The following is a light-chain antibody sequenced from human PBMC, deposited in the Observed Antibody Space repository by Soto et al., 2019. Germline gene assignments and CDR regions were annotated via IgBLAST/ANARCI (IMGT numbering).Light chain of an antibody. CDR1: QIVSSN. J-gene: IGKJ4*01. CDR3: QQYNNWPPLT. V-gene: IGKV3-15*01. CDR2: GAS. Sequence: ETVLTQSPGTLSLSPGERDTLSCMAIQIVSSNLSWYQQKPGQAPRLLIYGASTRATGIPARFSGSGSGTEFTLTISSLQSEDFAVYYCQQYNNWPPLTFGGGTKVDIK.